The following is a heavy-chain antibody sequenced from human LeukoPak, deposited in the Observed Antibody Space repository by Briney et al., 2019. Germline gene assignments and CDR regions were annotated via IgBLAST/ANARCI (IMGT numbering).Heavy chain of an antibody. CDR1: GGSISSSTYY. V-gene: IGHV4-39*07. CDR2: IYYSGST. J-gene: IGHJ4*02. Sequence: SETLSLTCTVSGGSISSSTYYWGWIRQPPGKGLEWIGKIYYSGSTNYNPSLKSRVTISVDTSKNQFSLKLSSVTAADTAVYYCARGSEVDIVATVHFDYWGQGTLVTVSS. D-gene: IGHD5-12*01. CDR3: ARGSEVDIVATVHFDY.